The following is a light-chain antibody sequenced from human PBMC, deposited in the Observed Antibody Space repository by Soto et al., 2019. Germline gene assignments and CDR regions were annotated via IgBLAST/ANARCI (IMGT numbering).Light chain of an antibody. CDR2: GAS. CDR1: QSVNSN. Sequence: EVVMTHSPATLSVSPGERVTLSCRASQSVNSNLAWYQQNPGQAPRLLIYGASTRATGIPARFSGSGSGTEFTLTISSLQSEDFGVYYCQQSNDWPLSFGGGTKVDIK. CDR3: QQSNDWPLS. V-gene: IGKV3-15*01. J-gene: IGKJ4*01.